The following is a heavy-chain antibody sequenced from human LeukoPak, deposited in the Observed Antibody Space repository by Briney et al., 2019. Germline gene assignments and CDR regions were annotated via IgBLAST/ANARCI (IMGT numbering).Heavy chain of an antibody. CDR2: INHSGST. V-gene: IGHV4-34*01. D-gene: IGHD3-10*01. Sequence: SETPSLTCAVYGGSFSGYYWSWIRQPPGKGLEWIGEINHSGSTNYNPSLKSRVTISVDTSKNQVSLKLTSVTAADTAVYYCARDSGTTGEVKFDPWGQGTLVTVSS. CDR1: GGSFSGYY. CDR3: ARDSGTTGEVKFDP. J-gene: IGHJ5*02.